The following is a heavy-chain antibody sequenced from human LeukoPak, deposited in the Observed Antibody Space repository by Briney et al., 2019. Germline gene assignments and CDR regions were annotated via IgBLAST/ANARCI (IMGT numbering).Heavy chain of an antibody. CDR3: ARGIQLWFVDV. V-gene: IGHV4-59*01. CDR2: IYYSGST. J-gene: IGHJ6*04. CDR1: GGSFSGYY. D-gene: IGHD5-18*01. Sequence: SETLSLTCAVYGGSFSGYYWSWIRQPPGKGLEWIGYIYYSGSTNYNPSLKSRVTISVDTSKNQFSLKLSSVTAADTAVYYCARGIQLWFVDVWGKGTTVTISS.